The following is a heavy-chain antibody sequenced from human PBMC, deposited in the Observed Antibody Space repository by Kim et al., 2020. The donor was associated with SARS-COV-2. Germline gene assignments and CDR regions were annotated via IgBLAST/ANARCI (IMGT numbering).Heavy chain of an antibody. V-gene: IGHV3-43*02. D-gene: IGHD1-26*01. Sequence: GGSLRLSCAASGFTFDDYAMHWVRQAPGKGLEWVSLISGDGGSTYYADSVKGRFTISRDNSKNSLYLQMNSLRTEDTALYYCARGTATGHYYYYYGMDVWGQGTTVTVSS. J-gene: IGHJ6*02. CDR3: ARGTATGHYYYYYGMDV. CDR2: ISGDGGST. CDR1: GFTFDDYA.